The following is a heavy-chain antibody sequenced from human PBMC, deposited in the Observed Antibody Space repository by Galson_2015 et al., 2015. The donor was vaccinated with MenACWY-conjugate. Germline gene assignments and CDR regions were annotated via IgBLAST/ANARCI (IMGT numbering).Heavy chain of an antibody. CDR1: GFSFSSFS. D-gene: IGHD6-13*01. J-gene: IGHJ5*02. V-gene: IGHV3-21*06. Sequence: LSLSCAASGFSFSSFSLNWVRQALGRGLAWASSISATSATIYYADSVKGRFTIARDNAKNSLYLQMDSLRVEDTAVYYCARTAGSVPPWGQGTLVTVSS. CDR2: ISATSATI. CDR3: ARTAGSVPP.